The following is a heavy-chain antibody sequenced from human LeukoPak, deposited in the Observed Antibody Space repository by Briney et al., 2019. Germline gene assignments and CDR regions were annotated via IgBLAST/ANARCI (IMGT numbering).Heavy chain of an antibody. J-gene: IGHJ3*02. CDR1: GGSISSYY. D-gene: IGHD5-12*01. CDR2: IYYSGST. V-gene: IGHV4-59*01. Sequence: SETLSLTCTVSGGSISSYYWSWIRQPPGKGLEWIGYIYYSGSTNYNPSLKSRVTISVDTSNNQFSLKLSSVTAADTAVYYCAREPSGYVPAFDIWGQGTMVTVSS. CDR3: AREPSGYVPAFDI.